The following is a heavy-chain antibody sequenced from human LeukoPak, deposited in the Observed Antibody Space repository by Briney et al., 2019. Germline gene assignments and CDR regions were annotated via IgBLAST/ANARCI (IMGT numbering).Heavy chain of an antibody. V-gene: IGHV3-7*01. CDR1: GFTFSSYW. Sequence: PGGSLRLSCAASGFTFSSYWMSWVRQAPGKGLEWVANIKQDGSEKYYVDSVKGRFTISRDNAKNSLYLQMNSLRAEDTAVYYCARQGVYSGSYYYFDYWGQGTLVTVSS. J-gene: IGHJ4*02. CDR3: ARQGVYSGSYYYFDY. D-gene: IGHD1-26*01. CDR2: IKQDGSEK.